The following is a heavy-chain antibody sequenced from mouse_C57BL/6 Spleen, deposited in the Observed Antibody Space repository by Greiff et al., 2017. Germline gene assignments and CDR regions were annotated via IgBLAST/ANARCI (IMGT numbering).Heavy chain of an antibody. V-gene: IGHV1-55*01. J-gene: IGHJ4*01. CDR2: IYPGSGST. D-gene: IGHD1-1*01. CDR3: ASYSTTGVATRYAMDY. Sequence: QVQLQQPGAELVKPGASVKMSCKASGYTFTSYWITWVKPRPGQGLEWIGDIYPGSGSTNYNEKFKSKATLTVDTSSSTAYMQLGSLTSEDSAVYYCASYSTTGVATRYAMDYWGQGTSLTVSS. CDR1: GYTFTSYW.